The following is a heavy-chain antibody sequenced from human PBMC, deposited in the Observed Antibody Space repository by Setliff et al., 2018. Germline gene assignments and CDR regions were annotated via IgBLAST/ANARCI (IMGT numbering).Heavy chain of an antibody. CDR2: ISGYTGDT. D-gene: IGHD3-22*01. CDR1: GFMFSTYG. Sequence: ASVKVSCKTSGFMFSTYGLSWVRQAPGQAPEWIGCISGYTGDTNYAPKFRDRVTLTIDPSSTTAYMELRSLKSDDTAVYYCARDRKEVVISPSQAAFDIWGQGTMVTVSS. V-gene: IGHV1-18*01. J-gene: IGHJ3*02. CDR3: ARDRKEVVISPSQAAFDI.